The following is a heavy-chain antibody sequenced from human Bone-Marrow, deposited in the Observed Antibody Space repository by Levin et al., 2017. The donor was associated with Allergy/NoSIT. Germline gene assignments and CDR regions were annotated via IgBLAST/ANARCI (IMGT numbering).Heavy chain of an antibody. V-gene: IGHV4-39*07. Sequence: SQTLSLTCTVSGGSISSSSYYWGWIRQPPGKGLEWIGSIYYSGSTYYNPSLKSRVTISVDTSKNQFSLKLSSVTAADTAVYYCAREPRGMNYFDYWGQGTLVTVSS. J-gene: IGHJ4*02. CDR1: GGSISSSSYY. CDR2: IYYSGST. CDR3: AREPRGMNYFDY.